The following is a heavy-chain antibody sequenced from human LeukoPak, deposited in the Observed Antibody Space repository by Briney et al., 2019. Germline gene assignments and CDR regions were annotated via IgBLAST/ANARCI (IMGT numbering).Heavy chain of an antibody. V-gene: IGHV4-59*01. CDR1: GGSISTYG. D-gene: IGHD6-19*01. CDR3: ARVGTGSFDY. Sequence: PSETLSPTCTVSGGSISTYGWSWIRQPPGKGLEWIGYSFYSGSTYCNPSLKTRVTISVDTSKNQFSLKLTSVTAADTAVYYCARVGTGSFDYWGQGTLVTVSS. J-gene: IGHJ4*02. CDR2: SFYSGST.